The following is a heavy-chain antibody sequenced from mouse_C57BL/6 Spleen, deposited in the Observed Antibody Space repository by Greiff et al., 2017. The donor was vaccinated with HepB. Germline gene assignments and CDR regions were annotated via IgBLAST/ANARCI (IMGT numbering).Heavy chain of an antibody. CDR2: ISSGSSTI. V-gene: IGHV5-17*01. D-gene: IGHD1-1*01. CDR1: GFTFSDFG. CDR3: ARNYYGSSPFAY. J-gene: IGHJ3*01. Sequence: EVKLMESGGGLVKPGGSLKLSCAASGFTFSDFGMHWVRQAPEKGLEWVAYISSGSSTIYYADTVKGRFTISRDNAKNTLFLQMTSLRSEDTAMYYCARNYYGSSPFAYWGQGTLVTVSA.